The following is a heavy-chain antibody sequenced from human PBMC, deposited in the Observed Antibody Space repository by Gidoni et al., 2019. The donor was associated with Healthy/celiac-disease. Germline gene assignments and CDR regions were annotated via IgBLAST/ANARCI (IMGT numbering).Heavy chain of an antibody. V-gene: IGHV3-15*01. Sequence: EVQLVESGGGLVKPGGSLRLSCAASGFTFSNAWMSWVRQAPGKGLEWVGRIKSKTDGGTTDYAAPVKGRFTISRDDSKNTLYLQMNSLKTEDTAVYYCTPFHPRDDILTGYYNWGQGTLVTVSS. CDR1: GFTFSNAW. CDR3: TPFHPRDDILTGYYN. J-gene: IGHJ4*02. D-gene: IGHD3-9*01. CDR2: IKSKTDGGTT.